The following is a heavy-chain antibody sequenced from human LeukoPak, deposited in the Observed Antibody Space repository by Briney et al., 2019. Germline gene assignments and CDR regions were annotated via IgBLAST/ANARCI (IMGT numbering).Heavy chain of an antibody. CDR1: GGSISSYY. D-gene: IGHD5-18*01. J-gene: IGHJ3*02. V-gene: IGHV4-59*01. CDR2: IYYSGST. CDR3: ARVGYNGAFDI. Sequence: PPETLSLTCTVSGGSISSYYWSWIRQPPGKGLEWIGYIYYSGSTNYNPSLKSRVTISVDTSKNQFSLKLSSVTTADTAVYYCARVGYNGAFDIWGQGTMVTVSS.